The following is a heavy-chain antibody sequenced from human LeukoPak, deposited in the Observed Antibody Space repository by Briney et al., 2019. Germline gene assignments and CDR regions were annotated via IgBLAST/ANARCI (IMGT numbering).Heavy chain of an antibody. V-gene: IGHV4-61*01. CDR2: IYYSGST. J-gene: IGHJ5*02. Sequence: SGTLSLTCTVSGGSVSSGSYYWSWIRQPPGKGLEWIGYIYYSGSTNYNPSLKSRVTISVDTSKNQFSLKLSSVTAADTAVYCCARDKTNWFDPWGQGTLVTVSS. CDR3: ARDKTNWFDP. CDR1: GGSVSSGSYY.